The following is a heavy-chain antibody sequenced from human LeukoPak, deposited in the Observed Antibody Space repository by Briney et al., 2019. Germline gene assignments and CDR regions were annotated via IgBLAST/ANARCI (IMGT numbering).Heavy chain of an antibody. D-gene: IGHD3-16*01. V-gene: IGHV3-7*01. CDR3: AKGGYVDY. CDR2: IKANGRET. CDR1: GFTFSTYW. Sequence: GGSLRLSCAASGFTFSTYWMTWVRQAPGKGLEWVANIKANGRETYYVDSVKGRFTISRDNAQKSPYLQLNSLRVEDTAIYYCAKGGYVDYCGQGSLVTVSS. J-gene: IGHJ4*02.